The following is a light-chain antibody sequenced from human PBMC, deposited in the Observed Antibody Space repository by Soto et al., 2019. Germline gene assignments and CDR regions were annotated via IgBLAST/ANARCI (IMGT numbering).Light chain of an antibody. Sequence: QPVLTQPPSASGTPGQRVTISCSGSSSNIGSNYVYWYQQLPGTAPKLLIYRNNQRPSGVPDRFSGSKSGTSASLAISGLRSEDEADYSCAAWDDSLSGHYVFGTGTKVTVL. J-gene: IGLJ1*01. V-gene: IGLV1-47*01. CDR1: SSNIGSNY. CDR2: RNN. CDR3: AAWDDSLSGHYV.